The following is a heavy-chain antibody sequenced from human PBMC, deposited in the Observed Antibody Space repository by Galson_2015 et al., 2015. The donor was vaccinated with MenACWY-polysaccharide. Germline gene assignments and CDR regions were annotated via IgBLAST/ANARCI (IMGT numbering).Heavy chain of an antibody. CDR3: TKAXPKYCSGSSFFFNWFDP. CDR2: INADGSAT. D-gene: IGHD2-15*01. CDR1: GFSFSTYW. Sequence: SLRLSCAASGFSFSTYWMHWVRHAPGKGLVWVSCINADGSATGYADSVRGRFTISRDNAKNTLYLEMNSLRAEDTAVYYCTKAXPKYCSGSSFFFNWFDPWXQGTLVTVSS. V-gene: IGHV3-74*01. J-gene: IGHJ5*02.